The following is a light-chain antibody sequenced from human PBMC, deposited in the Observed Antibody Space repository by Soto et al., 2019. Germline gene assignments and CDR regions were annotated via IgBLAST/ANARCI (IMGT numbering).Light chain of an antibody. CDR2: DSS. CDR1: RGVGTS. V-gene: IGKV3-15*01. CDR3: QQYIYWYS. J-gene: IGKJ2*03. Sequence: EIVMTQSPATLSVSPGERATLSCRASRGVGTSLAWYQQRPGQAPRLLIYDSSTRATGIPARFSGSGSGTEFTLTISSLQAEDFAIYYRQQYIYWYSFGQGTKLEIK.